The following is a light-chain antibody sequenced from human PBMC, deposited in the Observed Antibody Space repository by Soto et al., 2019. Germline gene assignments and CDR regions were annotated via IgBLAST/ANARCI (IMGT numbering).Light chain of an antibody. CDR2: RAS. CDR1: QSSSRY. V-gene: IGKV1-39*01. CDR3: QQSYNGPFT. Sequence: DLQMTQSPLSLSASLGDRVTVXXRAGQSSSRYVNWDQQRPGKAPKLXSYRASSLQTGGPSRFSGSGAGTDFTLTISSLQPEDFATYSCQQSYNGPFTFGPGTKVDI. J-gene: IGKJ3*01.